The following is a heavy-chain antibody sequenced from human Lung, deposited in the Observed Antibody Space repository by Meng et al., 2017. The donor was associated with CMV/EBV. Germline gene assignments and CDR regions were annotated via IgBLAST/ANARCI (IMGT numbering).Heavy chain of an antibody. V-gene: IGHV5-51*01. CDR1: GYSFTSYW. D-gene: IGHD2-2*02. Sequence: GGSLRLSCKGSGYSFTSYWIGWVRQMPGKGLEWMGIIYPGDSDTRYSPSFQGQVTISADKSISTAYLQWSSLKASDTAMYYCARQSSLGYCSSTSCYSYYGMDVWGQGXTVTVSS. J-gene: IGHJ6*02. CDR2: IYPGDSDT. CDR3: ARQSSLGYCSSTSCYSYYGMDV.